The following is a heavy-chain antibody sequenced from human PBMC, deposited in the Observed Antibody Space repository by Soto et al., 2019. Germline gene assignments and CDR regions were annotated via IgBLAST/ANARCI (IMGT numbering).Heavy chain of an antibody. Sequence: ASLKVSCKVSGYTLTELSMHWVRQAPGKGLEWMGGFDPEDGETIYAQKFQGRVTMTEDTSTDTAYMELSSLRSEDTAVYYCATSNSEMVYAIYDYWGQGTLVTVSS. V-gene: IGHV1-24*01. CDR2: FDPEDGET. J-gene: IGHJ4*02. D-gene: IGHD2-8*01. CDR3: ATSNSEMVYAIYDY. CDR1: GYTLTELS.